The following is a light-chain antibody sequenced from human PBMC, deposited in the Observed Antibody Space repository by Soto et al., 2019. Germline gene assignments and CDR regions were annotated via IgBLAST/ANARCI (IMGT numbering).Light chain of an antibody. CDR2: WAS. CDR1: QSVLFSINQKNY. V-gene: IGKV4-1*01. CDR3: QQYYTTPPT. J-gene: IGKJ1*01. Sequence: DIVLTLSPDSVAVSLCERATINCKSSQSVLFSINQKNYLAWYHQKPGQPTKLLIYWASIRESGVPTRFSGSGSGTNFTLTISSLQAEDAAVYYCQQYYTTPPTFGLGTKVDIK.